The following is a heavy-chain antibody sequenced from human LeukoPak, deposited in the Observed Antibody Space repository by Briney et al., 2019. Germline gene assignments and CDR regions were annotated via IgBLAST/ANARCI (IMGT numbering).Heavy chain of an antibody. Sequence: SETLSLTCTVSGASISSGSYYWSWIRQPGGKGLEWFGRIYTSGSTNYNPSLKSRVTISVDTSKNQFSLKLSSVTAADTAVYYCARGSYCSGGSCYDWFDPWGQGTLVTVSS. V-gene: IGHV4-61*02. CDR2: IYTSGST. D-gene: IGHD2-15*01. CDR1: GASISSGSYY. CDR3: ARGSYCSGGSCYDWFDP. J-gene: IGHJ5*02.